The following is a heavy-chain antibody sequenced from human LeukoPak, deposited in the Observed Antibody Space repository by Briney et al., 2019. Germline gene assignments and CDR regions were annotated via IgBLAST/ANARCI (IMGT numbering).Heavy chain of an antibody. Sequence: ASVKVSCKASGYTFTGYYMHWVRQAPGQGLEWMGWINPNSGGTNYAQKFQGRVTMTRDTSISTAYMELSRLRSDDTAVYYCARGVAVPAAGLYYFDYWGQGTLVTVSS. CDR2: INPNSGGT. CDR1: GYTFTGYY. CDR3: ARGVAVPAAGLYYFDY. V-gene: IGHV1-2*02. D-gene: IGHD2-2*01. J-gene: IGHJ4*02.